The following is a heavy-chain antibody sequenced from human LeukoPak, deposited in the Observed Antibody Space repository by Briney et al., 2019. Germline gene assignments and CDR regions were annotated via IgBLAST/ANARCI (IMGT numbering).Heavy chain of an antibody. D-gene: IGHD2-15*01. V-gene: IGHV3-23*01. J-gene: IGHJ4*02. Sequence: GGSLRLSCAASGFTFRSYAMSWVRQAPGKGLEWVSAMSSSDDGRYYAASVRGRFTISRDTSRSTLYLQMDSLRAEDAAVYYCAKAPVTSCRGAFCYPFDYWGQGTLVTVSS. CDR3: AKAPVTSCRGAFCYPFDY. CDR2: MSSSDDGR. CDR1: GFTFRSYA.